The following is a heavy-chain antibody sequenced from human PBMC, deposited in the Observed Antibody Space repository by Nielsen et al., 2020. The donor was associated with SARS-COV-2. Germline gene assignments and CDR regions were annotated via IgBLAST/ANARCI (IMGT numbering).Heavy chain of an antibody. V-gene: IGHV4-31*01. CDR1: GGSISSGGYY. D-gene: IGHD2-2*02. J-gene: IGHJ5*02. CDR2: IYYSGST. CDR3: ARDSTAAIGGAWFDP. Sequence: SETLSLTCTVSGGSISSGGYYWSWIRQHPGKGLEWIGNIYYSGSTFYNPSVKSHFTMSLDTSKNQFSLTLTSVTAADAAVYYCARDSTAAIGGAWFDPWGQGTLVTVSS.